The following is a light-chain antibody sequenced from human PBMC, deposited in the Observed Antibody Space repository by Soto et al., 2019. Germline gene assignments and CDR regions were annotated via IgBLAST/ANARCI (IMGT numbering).Light chain of an antibody. J-gene: IGLJ1*01. CDR3: NSYTSSSTLDV. CDR2: EVT. V-gene: IGLV2-14*01. CDR1: SSDVGGYNY. Sequence: QSALTQPASVSGSPGQSITISCTGTSSDVGGYNYVSWYQQHPGKAPKLVIYEVTNRPSGVSDRFSGSKSGNTASLTISGLQAEDEADYYCNSYTSSSTLDVFGTGTKVTVL.